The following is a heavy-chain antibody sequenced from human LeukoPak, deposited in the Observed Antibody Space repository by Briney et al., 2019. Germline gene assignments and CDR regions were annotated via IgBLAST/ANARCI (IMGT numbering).Heavy chain of an antibody. Sequence: PGGSLRLSCAAPGFTLNGYWMHWVRQAPGKGLVWVSRINSDGSTTSYADSVKGRFTISRDNSKNTLYLQMNSLRADDTAVYYCARGGGSGYFDDCWGQGTLVTVSS. J-gene: IGHJ4*02. CDR3: ARGGGSGYFDDC. CDR1: GFTLNGYW. V-gene: IGHV3-74*01. CDR2: INSDGSTT. D-gene: IGHD3-22*01.